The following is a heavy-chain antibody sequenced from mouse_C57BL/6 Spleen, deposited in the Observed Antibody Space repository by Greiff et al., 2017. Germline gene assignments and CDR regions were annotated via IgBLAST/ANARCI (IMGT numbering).Heavy chain of an antibody. Sequence: QVQLQQPGAELVKPGASVKLSCKASGYTFTSYWMHWVKQRPGQGLEWIGMIHPNSGSTNYNEKFKSKATLTVDKSSSTAYMQLSSLTSEDSAVYYCARAYDYDSYAMDYWGQGTSVTGSS. CDR3: ARAYDYDSYAMDY. CDR2: IHPNSGST. J-gene: IGHJ4*01. D-gene: IGHD2-4*01. CDR1: GYTFTSYW. V-gene: IGHV1-64*01.